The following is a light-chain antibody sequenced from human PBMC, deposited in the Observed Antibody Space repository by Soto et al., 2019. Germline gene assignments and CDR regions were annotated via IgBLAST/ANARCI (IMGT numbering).Light chain of an antibody. CDR3: QQHSVWPLT. V-gene: IGKV3-15*01. CDR1: QSVSSY. J-gene: IGKJ4*01. Sequence: EVVMTQSPATLSASPGERATLSCRASQSVSSYLVWYQQNPGQATRRLIYGTSTRATGIAARFSGSGSGTEFTLTISSLESEDFAVYYCQQHSVWPLTFGGGTKVEIK. CDR2: GTS.